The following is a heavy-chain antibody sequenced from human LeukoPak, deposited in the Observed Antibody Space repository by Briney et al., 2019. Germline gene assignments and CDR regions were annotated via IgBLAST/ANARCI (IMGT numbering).Heavy chain of an antibody. CDR1: GYTLTELS. CDR3: ARFASAMVTAPVDY. J-gene: IGHJ4*02. V-gene: IGHV1-46*01. CDR2: INPSGGST. Sequence: ASVKVSCKVSGYTLTELSMHWVRQAPGQGLEWMGIINPSGGSTSYAQKFQGRVTMTRDTSTSTVYMELSSLRSEDTAVYYCARFASAMVTAPVDYWGQGTLVTVSS. D-gene: IGHD5-18*01.